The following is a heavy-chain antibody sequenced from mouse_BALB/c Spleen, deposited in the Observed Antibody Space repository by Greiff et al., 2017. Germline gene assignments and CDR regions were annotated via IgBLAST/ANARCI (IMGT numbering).Heavy chain of an antibody. Sequence: QVQLQQPGAELVKPGASVKLSCKASGYTFTSYWMQWVKQRPGQGLEWIGAIYPGDGDTRYTQKFKGKATLTADKSSSTAYMQLSSLASEDSAVYYCARGGSYFDYWGQGTTLTVSS. D-gene: IGHD1-1*02. CDR2: IYPGDGDT. V-gene: IGHV1-87*01. CDR1: GYTFTSYW. J-gene: IGHJ2*01. CDR3: ARGGSYFDY.